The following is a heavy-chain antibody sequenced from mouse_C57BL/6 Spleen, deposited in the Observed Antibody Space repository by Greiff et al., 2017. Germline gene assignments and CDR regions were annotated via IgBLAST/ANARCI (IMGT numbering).Heavy chain of an antibody. CDR2: IYPGDGDT. Sequence: VQGVESGPELVKPGASVKISCKASGYAFSSSWMNWVKQRPGKGLEWIGRIYPGDGDTNYNGKFKGKATLTADKSSSTAYMQLSSLTSEDSAVYFCAREGPYYYGSSYDYFDVWGTGTTVTVSS. J-gene: IGHJ1*03. D-gene: IGHD1-1*01. CDR1: GYAFSSSW. CDR3: AREGPYYYGSSYDYFDV. V-gene: IGHV1-82*01.